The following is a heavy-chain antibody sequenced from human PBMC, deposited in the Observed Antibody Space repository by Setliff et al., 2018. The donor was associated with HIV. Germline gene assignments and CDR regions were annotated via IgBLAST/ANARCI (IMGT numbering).Heavy chain of an antibody. V-gene: IGHV1-2*02. D-gene: IGHD6-13*01. J-gene: IGHJ4*02. CDR2: FNPNSGST. CDR3: AKVGAIAAAADY. Sequence: GASVKVSCKASGYTFTGYYMHWVRQAPGQGLEWMGWFNPNSGSTYYADSVKGRFTISRDNSKNTLYLQMNSLRAEDTAVYYCAKVGAIAAAADYWGQGTLVTVSS. CDR1: GYTFTGYY.